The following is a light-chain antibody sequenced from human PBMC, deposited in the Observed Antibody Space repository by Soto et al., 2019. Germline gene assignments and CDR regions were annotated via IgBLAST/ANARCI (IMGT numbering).Light chain of an antibody. J-gene: IGLJ3*02. V-gene: IGLV1-40*01. CDR1: TYNIGAGYD. Sequence: QSVLTQPPSVSGAPGQRVTISCAGSTYNIGAGYDVNWYQQFPGTAPKLLIYDDTNRPSGVPDRFSGSKSATSASLAITGLQAEDEANYYCQSSDSSLSGSLVFGGGTKVTVL. CDR2: DDT. CDR3: QSSDSSLSGSLV.